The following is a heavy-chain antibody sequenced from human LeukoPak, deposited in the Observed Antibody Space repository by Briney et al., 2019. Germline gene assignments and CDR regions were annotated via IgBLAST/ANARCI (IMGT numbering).Heavy chain of an antibody. J-gene: IGHJ4*02. CDR1: GGSISSYY. D-gene: IGHD3-3*01. V-gene: IGHV4-59*01. CDR3: ARGDFWSGFMIDY. CDR2: IYYSGST. Sequence: PSETLSLTCTVSGGSISSYYWSWIRQPPGKGLEWIGYIYYSGSTNYNPSLKSRVTISVDTSKNQFSLKLSSVTAADTAVYYCARGDFWSGFMIDYWGQGTLVTVSS.